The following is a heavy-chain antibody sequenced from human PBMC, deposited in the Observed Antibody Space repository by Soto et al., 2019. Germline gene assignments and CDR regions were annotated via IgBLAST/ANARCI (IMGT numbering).Heavy chain of an antibody. J-gene: IGHJ6*02. V-gene: IGHV1-18*01. CDR3: ARSGWNSPYYSHGLDV. CDR1: GYTFTAYG. CDR2: ISPYNGHT. Sequence: QVDLVQSGAEVKKPGASVKVACKTSGYTFTAYGITWVRQAQGRGLELVGWISPYNGHTKYAEKFEGRVTMTTDLSTGTASMELRSLKFDDTAVYYCARSGWNSPYYSHGLDVWGQGTTVTVSS. D-gene: IGHD6-19*01.